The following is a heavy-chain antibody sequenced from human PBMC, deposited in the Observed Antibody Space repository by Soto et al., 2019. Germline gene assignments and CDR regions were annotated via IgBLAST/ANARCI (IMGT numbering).Heavy chain of an antibody. CDR1: GFTFSSYW. V-gene: IGHV3-74*01. D-gene: IGHD3-10*01. CDR3: ASDLSGRADV. Sequence: GGSLRLSCAASGFTFSSYWMHWVRQAPGKGLVWVSRMDEDGGTTDYADSVKGRFTISRDNAKNTLYLQMNSLRVEDTAVYYCASDLSGRADVWGXGTTVTVSS. CDR2: MDEDGGTT. J-gene: IGHJ6*04.